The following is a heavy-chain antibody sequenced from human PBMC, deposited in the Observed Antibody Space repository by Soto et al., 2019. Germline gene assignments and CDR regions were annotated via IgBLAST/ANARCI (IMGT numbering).Heavy chain of an antibody. CDR2: YGGSGGST. D-gene: IGHD3-16*01. J-gene: IGHJ6*03. CDR1: GFTFSTYG. CDR3: VKFRGRAYHYYYMDV. V-gene: IGHV3-23*01. Sequence: DVQLLESGGGLVQRGGSLRLSCAASGFTFSTYGMTWVRQAPGKGLEWVSYGGSGGSTYYADSVKGRFTISRDNSKNKLYLLMNSLSAEDTAVYYCVKFRGRAYHYYYMDVWGNGTTVTVSS.